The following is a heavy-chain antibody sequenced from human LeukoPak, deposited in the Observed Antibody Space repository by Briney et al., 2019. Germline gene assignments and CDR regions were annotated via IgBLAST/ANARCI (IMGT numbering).Heavy chain of an antibody. Sequence: GGSLRLSCAASGFTSSSYWMSWVRQAPGKGLEWVANIKQDGSEKYYVDSVKGRFTISRDNAKNSLYLQMNSLRAEDTAVYYCARDSLVGFDYWGQGSLVTVSS. CDR2: IKQDGSEK. V-gene: IGHV3-7*01. D-gene: IGHD2-2*01. J-gene: IGHJ4*02. CDR3: ARDSLVGFDY. CDR1: GFTSSSYW.